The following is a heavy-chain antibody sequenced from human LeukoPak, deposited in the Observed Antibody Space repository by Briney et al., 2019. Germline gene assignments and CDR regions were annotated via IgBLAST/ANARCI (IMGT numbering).Heavy chain of an antibody. J-gene: IGHJ4*02. V-gene: IGHV4-59*01. Sequence: SETLSLTCTVSRGSIVGYFWTWVRQPPGKGLECIGNIRFSGATSYNPSLESRVTISVDSSKSRIFLNLRSVTTAVTAVYYCARGNGWHDYWGQGTLVTVSS. D-gene: IGHD6-19*01. CDR3: ARGNGWHDY. CDR2: IRFSGAT. CDR1: RGSIVGYF.